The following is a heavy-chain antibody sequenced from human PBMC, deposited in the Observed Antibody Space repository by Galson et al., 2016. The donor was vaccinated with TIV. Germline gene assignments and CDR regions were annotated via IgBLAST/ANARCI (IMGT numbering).Heavy chain of an antibody. Sequence: SLRLSCAASGFTFSSYEMNWVRQAPGKGLEWVSYISNRGSMKFYADSVKGRFTVSIDNAKNSLYLQMNSLRAEDTAVYYCARERSGNDFENWFDPWGQGTLVTVSS. J-gene: IGHJ5*02. D-gene: IGHD1-1*01. V-gene: IGHV3-48*03. CDR3: ARERSGNDFENWFDP. CDR1: GFTFSSYE. CDR2: ISNRGSMK.